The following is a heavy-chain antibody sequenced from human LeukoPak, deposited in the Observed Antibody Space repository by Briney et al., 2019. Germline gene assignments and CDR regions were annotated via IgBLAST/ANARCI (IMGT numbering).Heavy chain of an antibody. CDR2: INYSGRT. D-gene: IGHD2-21*02. CDR1: GGSISNYY. V-gene: IGHV4-59*01. CDR3: AGRQHIVVLTATRGDFDI. Sequence: SETLSLTCTVSGGSISNYYWSWIRQPPGKGLEWIGYINYSGRTNYNPSLKSRATMSLDTSKDQFSLKLNSLTAADTAVYYCAGRQHIVVLTATRGDFDIWGQGTMVTVSS. J-gene: IGHJ3*02.